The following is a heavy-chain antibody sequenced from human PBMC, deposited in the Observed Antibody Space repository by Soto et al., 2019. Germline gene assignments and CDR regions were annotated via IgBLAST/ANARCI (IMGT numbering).Heavy chain of an antibody. CDR3: TNGKVYCSSTSCSHSFYYFDY. V-gene: IGHV4-34*01. Sequence: SETLSLTCAVYGGSFSGYYWSWIRQPPGKGLEWIGEINHSGSTNYNPSLKSRVTISVDTSKNQFSLKQSSVTAADTAVYYCTNGKVYCSSTSCSHSFYYFDYWGQGTLVTVSS. D-gene: IGHD2-2*01. J-gene: IGHJ4*02. CDR2: INHSGST. CDR1: GGSFSGYY.